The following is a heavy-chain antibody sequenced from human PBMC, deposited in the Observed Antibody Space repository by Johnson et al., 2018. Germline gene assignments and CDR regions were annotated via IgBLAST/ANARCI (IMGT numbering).Heavy chain of an antibody. Sequence: VQLVQSGGGVVRPGGSLRLSCAASGFTFDDYGMSWVRQAPGKGLEWVSGINWNGGSTGYADSVKGRFTISRDNAKNSLYLQMNSLRAEDTAVYYCARDKHIVVVVAATNGMDVWGQGTTVTVSS. J-gene: IGHJ6*02. CDR3: ARDKHIVVVVAATNGMDV. D-gene: IGHD2-15*01. V-gene: IGHV3-20*04. CDR1: GFTFDDYG. CDR2: INWNGGST.